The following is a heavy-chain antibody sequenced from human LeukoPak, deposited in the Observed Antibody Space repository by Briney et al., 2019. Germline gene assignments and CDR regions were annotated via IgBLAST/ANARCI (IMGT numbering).Heavy chain of an antibody. J-gene: IGHJ3*02. V-gene: IGHV4-34*01. Sequence: PSETLSLTCAVYGGSFSGYYWSWIRQPPGKGLEWIGEINHSGSTNYNPSLKRRVTISVDTSKNQFSLKLSSVTAVDAAVYYCARKTTTGPTKAAFDIWGQGTMLTVSS. CDR1: GGSFSGYY. CDR3: ARKTTTGPTKAAFDI. D-gene: IGHD4-17*01. CDR2: INHSGST.